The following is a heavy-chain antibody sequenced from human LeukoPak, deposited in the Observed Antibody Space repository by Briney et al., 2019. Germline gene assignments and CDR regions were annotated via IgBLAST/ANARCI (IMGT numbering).Heavy chain of an antibody. CDR1: GFTFSDYY. V-gene: IGHV3-11*01. J-gene: IGHJ4*02. D-gene: IGHD2-2*01. CDR2: ISSSGSTI. CDR3: TRVGYQLLCDY. Sequence: GGSLRLSCVASGFTFSDYYMSWIRQAPGKGLEWVSYISSSGSTIYYADSVKGRFTISRDNAKNSLYLQMNSLRAEDTAVYYCTRVGYQLLCDYWGQGTLVTVSS.